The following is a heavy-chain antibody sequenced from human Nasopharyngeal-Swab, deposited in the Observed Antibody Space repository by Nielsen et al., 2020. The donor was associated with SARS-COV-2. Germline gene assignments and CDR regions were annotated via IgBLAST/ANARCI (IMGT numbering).Heavy chain of an antibody. D-gene: IGHD6-13*01. Sequence: SVKVSCKASGGTFSSYAISWVRQAPGQGLEWMGRIIPILGIANYAQKFQGRVTITADKSTGTAYMELSSLRSEDTAVYYCARFRGSSWEDDYYYGMDVWGQGTTVTVSS. CDR2: IIPILGIA. J-gene: IGHJ6*02. CDR3: ARFRGSSWEDDYYYGMDV. V-gene: IGHV1-69*04. CDR1: GGTFSSYA.